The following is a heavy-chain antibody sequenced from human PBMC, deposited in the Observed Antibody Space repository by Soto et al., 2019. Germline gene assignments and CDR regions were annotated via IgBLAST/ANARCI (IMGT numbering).Heavy chain of an antibody. J-gene: IGHJ5*01. CDR3: ARADDAWWGSFFDS. CDR1: GFTFSAYG. D-gene: IGHD3-16*01. V-gene: IGHV3-33*01. Sequence: QVQLVESGGGVVQPGGSLRLSCAASGFTFSAYGMHWVRQAPGKGLEWVSVIWYDGSKKYYADSAEGRFTISRDNSKNPLSLQMNSLTAEETAIYYCARADDAWWGSFFDSWGRGTLVTVSS. CDR2: IWYDGSKK.